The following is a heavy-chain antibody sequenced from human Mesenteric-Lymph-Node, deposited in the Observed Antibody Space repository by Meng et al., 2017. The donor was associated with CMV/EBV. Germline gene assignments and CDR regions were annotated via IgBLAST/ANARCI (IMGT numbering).Heavy chain of an antibody. Sequence: SGYTFINYGSSWVRQAPGQGLEWMGRINPYNGDTNYAQKFQGRVTMTTDTSTSTAYMELRSLRSDDTAVYYCARPLYCSSSSCSYFDYWGQGSLVTVSS. J-gene: IGHJ4*02. D-gene: IGHD2-2*01. CDR3: ARPLYCSSSSCSYFDY. CDR1: GYTFINYG. V-gene: IGHV1-18*04. CDR2: INPYNGDT.